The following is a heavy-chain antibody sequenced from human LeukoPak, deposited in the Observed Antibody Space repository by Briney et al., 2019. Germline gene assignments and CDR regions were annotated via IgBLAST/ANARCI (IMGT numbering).Heavy chain of an antibody. CDR3: AKRDSGDYFPYYLDY. CDR1: GFTFSSYA. Sequence: PGGSLRLSCAASGFTFSSYAMSWVRQAPGKGLEWVSAISGSGGSTYYADSVKGRFTISRDNSKNTLYLQMNSLRAEDSAVYHCAKRDSGDYFPYYLDYWGPGTLVTVSS. J-gene: IGHJ4*02. CDR2: ISGSGGST. V-gene: IGHV3-23*01. D-gene: IGHD3-22*01.